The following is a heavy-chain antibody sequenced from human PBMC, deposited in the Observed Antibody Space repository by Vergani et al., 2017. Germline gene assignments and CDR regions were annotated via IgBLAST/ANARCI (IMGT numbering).Heavy chain of an antibody. CDR1: GFTFSSYS. CDR2: ISSLSSYI. Sequence: EVQLVESGGGLVKPGGSLRLSCAASGFTFSSYSMNWVRPAPGKGLEWVSSISSLSSYIYYADSVKGRFTISRYNAKNSLYLQMNSLRAEDTAVYYCASAGIVVVVAAPPHWYFDLWGRGTLVTVSS. J-gene: IGHJ2*01. CDR3: ASAGIVVVVAAPPHWYFDL. D-gene: IGHD2-15*01. V-gene: IGHV3-21*01.